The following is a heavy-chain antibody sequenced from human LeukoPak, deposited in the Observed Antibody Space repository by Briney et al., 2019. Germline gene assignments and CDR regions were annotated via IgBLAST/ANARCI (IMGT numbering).Heavy chain of an antibody. CDR3: TRALGSDY. CDR1: GYTFTGYF. Sequence: ASVKVSCKASGYTFTGYFMHWVRRAPGQGLEWMGWINPNSGGTNYAQKFQGRVTITRDTSISTAYMELSSLYSDDTAMYYCTRALGSDYWGQGTLVTVSS. V-gene: IGHV1-2*02. CDR2: INPNSGGT. D-gene: IGHD1-26*01. J-gene: IGHJ4*02.